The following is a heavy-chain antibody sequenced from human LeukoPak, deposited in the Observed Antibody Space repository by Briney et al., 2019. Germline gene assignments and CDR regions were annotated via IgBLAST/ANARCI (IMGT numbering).Heavy chain of an antibody. CDR1: GITFNKAW. CDR2: GKSEIDGAPK. V-gene: IGHV3-15*01. CDR3: TTDQWLVPHGFARGYGFHL. Sequence: GGSLPLTCAASGITFNKAWMSWVRQAPGHGLESLGRGKSEIDGAPKEYAAPMKGKFTISRDDSKNMVYLQKNSLTTEDTGVYYCTTDQWLVPHGFARGYGFHLGGEGTMVTVSS. J-gene: IGHJ3*01. D-gene: IGHD6-19*01.